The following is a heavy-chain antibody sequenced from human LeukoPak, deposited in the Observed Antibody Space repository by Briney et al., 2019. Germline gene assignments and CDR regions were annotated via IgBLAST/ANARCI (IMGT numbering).Heavy chain of an antibody. CDR2: IIRIFSKE. J-gene: IGHJ4*02. V-gene: IGHV1-69*05. CDR3: AGRDSSGYYAY. CDR1: VCTFSSYA. D-gene: IGHD3-22*01. Sequence: SVKVSCKASVCTFSSYASSWVRQAPGQRLEWMGGIIRIFSKENSAQKFQGRVTINTSESTSTAYLELSSPRSEDTAVYYSAGRDSSGYYAYWGQGTLVTVSS.